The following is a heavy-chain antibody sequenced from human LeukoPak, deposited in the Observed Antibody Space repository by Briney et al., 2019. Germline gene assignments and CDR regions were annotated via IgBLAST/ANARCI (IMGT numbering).Heavy chain of an antibody. CDR1: GFTFSPYT. CDR2: IRSSGDNI. D-gene: IGHD2-8*01. J-gene: IGHJ6*03. Sequence: GGSLRLSCAASGFTFSPYTMNWVRQAPGKGLEWVSSIRSSGDNIYYADSLKGRFTISRDNAKNSLYLQMNSLRAEDTAVYYCAREGYCTNGVCSHYYYYYMDVWGKGTTVTVSS. CDR3: AREGYCTNGVCSHYYYYYMDV. V-gene: IGHV3-21*01.